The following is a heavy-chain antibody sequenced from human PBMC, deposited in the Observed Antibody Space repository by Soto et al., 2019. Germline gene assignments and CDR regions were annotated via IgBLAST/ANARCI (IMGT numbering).Heavy chain of an antibody. CDR2: MNPNSGNT. J-gene: IGHJ6*03. D-gene: IGHD3-3*01. CDR1: GYTFTSYD. V-gene: IGHV1-8*01. Sequence: ASVKVSCKASGYTFTSYDINWVRQATGQGLEWMGWMNPNSGNTGYAQKFQGRVTMTRNTSISTAYMELSSLRSEDTAVYYCARRETYYDFWSGNYYYYYMDVWGKGTTVTVSS. CDR3: ARRETYYDFWSGNYYYYYMDV.